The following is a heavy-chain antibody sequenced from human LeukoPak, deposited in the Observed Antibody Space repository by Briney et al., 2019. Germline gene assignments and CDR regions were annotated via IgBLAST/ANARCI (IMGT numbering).Heavy chain of an antibody. CDR3: ARIEADYDILTGGPYNWFDP. CDR2: IIPIFGTA. J-gene: IGHJ5*02. D-gene: IGHD3-9*01. CDR1: GGTFSSYA. V-gene: IGHV1-69*13. Sequence: ASVKVSCKASGGTFSSYAISWVRQAPGQGLEWMGEIIPIFGTANYAQKFQGRVTITADESTSTAYMELSSLRSEDTAVYYCARIEADYDILTGGPYNWFDPWGQGTLVTVSS.